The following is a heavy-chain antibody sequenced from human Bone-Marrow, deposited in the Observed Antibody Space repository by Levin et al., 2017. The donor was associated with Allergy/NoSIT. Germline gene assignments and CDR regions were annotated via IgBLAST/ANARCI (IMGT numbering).Heavy chain of an antibody. V-gene: IGHV3-48*03. Sequence: GGSLRLSCAASGFTFSSYEMNWVRQAPGKGLEWVSYISSSGSTIYYADSVKGRFTISRDNAKNSLYLQMNSLRAEDTAVYYCARATVYYDSSGIDYWGQGTLVTVSS. CDR3: ARATVYYDSSGIDY. J-gene: IGHJ4*02. D-gene: IGHD3-22*01. CDR1: GFTFSSYE. CDR2: ISSSGSTI.